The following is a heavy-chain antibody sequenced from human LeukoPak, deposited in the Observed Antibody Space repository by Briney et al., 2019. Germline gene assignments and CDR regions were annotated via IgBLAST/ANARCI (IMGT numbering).Heavy chain of an antibody. J-gene: IGHJ6*02. V-gene: IGHV3-23*01. CDR3: AGAVYYYYGMDV. Sequence: GGSLRLSCAASGFTFSSYAMTWVRQAPGKGLQWVSTISVSGENTYYADSVKGRFTISRDNSKNTLYLQMNSLRAEDTAVYYCAGAVYYYYGMDVWGQGTTVTVSS. CDR2: ISVSGENT. D-gene: IGHD1-26*01. CDR1: GFTFSSYA.